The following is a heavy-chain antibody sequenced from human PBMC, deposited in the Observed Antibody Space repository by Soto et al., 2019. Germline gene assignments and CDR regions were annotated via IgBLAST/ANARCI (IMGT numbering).Heavy chain of an antibody. CDR3: GRGAFSAKDQSVCFPL. CDR2: IFYNGRT. D-gene: IGHD1-26*01. Sequence: SETLSLTCSVSGGSITSPNYFWGWVRRAPGRGPEWIGNIFYNGRTDYRPSLQSRVTISVDTSRNQVSLRLASVTAADTAIYYGGRGAFSAKDQSVCFPLWGHGTRATVP. J-gene: IGHJ4*01. CDR1: GGSITSPNYF. V-gene: IGHV4-39*01.